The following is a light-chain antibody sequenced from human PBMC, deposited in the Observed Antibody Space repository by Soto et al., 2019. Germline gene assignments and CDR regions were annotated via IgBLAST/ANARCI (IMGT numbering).Light chain of an antibody. CDR1: SSDVGGYNF. CDR2: DVS. CDR3: SSYTSSSTYV. V-gene: IGLV2-14*01. J-gene: IGLJ1*01. Sequence: QSALTQPASVSGSPGQSITISCTGTSSDVGGYNFVSWYQQYPGKAPKLMIYDVSNRPSGVSNRFSGSKSGNTASLTISGLQAEDDADYYCSSYTSSSTYVFGTGTKVTVL.